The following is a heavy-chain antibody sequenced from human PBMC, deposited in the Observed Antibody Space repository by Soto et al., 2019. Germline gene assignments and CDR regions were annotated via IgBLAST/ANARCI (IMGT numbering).Heavy chain of an antibody. J-gene: IGHJ6*02. D-gene: IGHD3-3*01. CDR2: ISGGGGRT. V-gene: IGHV3-23*01. CDR1: GFTFSSYA. Sequence: PGGSLRLSCAASGFTFSSYAMSWVRQAPGKGLEWVSGISGGGGRTYYADSVKGRFTISRDNSKHTLYLQMNSLRAEDTAVYYCAKADDFWSGYHIYYYYGMDVWGQGTTFTDSS. CDR3: AKADDFWSGYHIYYYYGMDV.